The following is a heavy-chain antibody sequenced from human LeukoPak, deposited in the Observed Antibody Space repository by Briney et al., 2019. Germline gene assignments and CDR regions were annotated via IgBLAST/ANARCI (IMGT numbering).Heavy chain of an antibody. D-gene: IGHD1-26*01. J-gene: IGHJ6*03. V-gene: IGHV4-61*02. CDR2: IYTSGST. CDR1: GGSISSGSYY. Sequence: SETLSLTCTVSGGSISSGSYYWSWIRQPAGKGLERIGRIYTSGSTNYNPSLKSRVTISVDTSKNQFSLKLSSVTAADTALYYCAREREPGGSYYYYMDVWGKGTTVTVSS. CDR3: AREREPGGSYYYYMDV.